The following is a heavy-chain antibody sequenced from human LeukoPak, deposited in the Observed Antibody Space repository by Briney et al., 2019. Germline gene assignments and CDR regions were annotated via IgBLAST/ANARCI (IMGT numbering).Heavy chain of an antibody. D-gene: IGHD6-25*01. CDR2: ISYDGSNK. CDR3: ARVSDTKSSGPFDY. V-gene: IGHV3-30*04. J-gene: IGHJ4*02. CDR1: GFTFSSYA. Sequence: PGRSLRLSCAASGFTFSSYAMHWVRQAPGKGLEWVAVISYDGSNKYYADSVKGRFTISRDNSKNTLYLQMNSLRAEDTAVYYCARVSDTKSSGPFDYWGQGTLVTVSS.